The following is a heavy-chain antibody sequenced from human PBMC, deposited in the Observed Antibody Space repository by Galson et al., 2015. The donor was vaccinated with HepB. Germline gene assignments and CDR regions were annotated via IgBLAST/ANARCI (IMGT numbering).Heavy chain of an antibody. J-gene: IGHJ4*02. CDR1: GFIFSSYG. D-gene: IGHD2-15*01. Sequence: SLRLSCAASGFIFSSYGMHWVRQAPGKGLEWVAVIWYDGSNKYYADSVKGRFTISRDNSKNTLYLQMNSLRVEDTAVYYCVRDRGWQDLFDYWGQGTLVTVSS. V-gene: IGHV3-33*01. CDR3: VRDRGWQDLFDY. CDR2: IWYDGSNK.